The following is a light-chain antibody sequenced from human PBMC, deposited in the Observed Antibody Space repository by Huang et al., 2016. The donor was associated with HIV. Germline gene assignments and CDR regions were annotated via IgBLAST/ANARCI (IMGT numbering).Light chain of an antibody. J-gene: IGKJ2*01. V-gene: IGKV3-15*01. CDR2: DAS. Sequence: EIVMTQSPATLSVSPGERATLSCRSSQSVRTTLAWYQQNPGQAPRLLIDDASTRATDIPARLSGSGSGTELTLTISSLQSDDFAVYYCQQYDDWPMYTFGQGTKLEI. CDR1: QSVRTT. CDR3: QQYDDWPMYT.